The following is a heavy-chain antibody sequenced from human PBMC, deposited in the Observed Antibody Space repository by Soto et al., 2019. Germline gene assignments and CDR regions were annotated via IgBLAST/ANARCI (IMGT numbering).Heavy chain of an antibody. D-gene: IGHD3-3*01. CDR1: GYTFTSYA. Sequence: QVQLVQSGAEVKKPGASVKVSCKASGYTFTSYAMHWVRQAPGQRLEWMGWIIAGIGNTKYSQKFQGRVTITRDTSASKAYMELSSLRSEDTAVYYCARYWKVFWSGYRGGYYYGMDVWGQGTTVTVSS. V-gene: IGHV1-3*01. J-gene: IGHJ6*02. CDR2: IIAGIGNT. CDR3: ARYWKVFWSGYRGGYYYGMDV.